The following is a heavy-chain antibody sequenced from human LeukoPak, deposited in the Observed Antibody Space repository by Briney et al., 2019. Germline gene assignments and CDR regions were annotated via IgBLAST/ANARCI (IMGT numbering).Heavy chain of an antibody. V-gene: IGHV3-33*01. Sequence: SCKASGYTFTGYYMHWVRQAPGKGLEWVAVIWYDGSNKYYADSVKGRFTISRDNSKNTLYLQMNSLRAEDTAVYYRARDFNGSYYGYWGQGTLVTVSS. CDR1: GYTFTGYY. J-gene: IGHJ4*02. D-gene: IGHD1-26*01. CDR3: ARDFNGSYYGY. CDR2: IWYDGSNK.